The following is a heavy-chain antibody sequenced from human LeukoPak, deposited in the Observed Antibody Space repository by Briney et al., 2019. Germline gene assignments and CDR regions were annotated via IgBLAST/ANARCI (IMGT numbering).Heavy chain of an antibody. V-gene: IGHV4-59*08. CDR2: IYYSGSS. Sequence: SETLSLTCAVSGGSISTYYWSWIRQPPGKGLEWIGYIYYSGSSNCNPSLKSRVTISVDMSNNQFSLNLTSVTATDTAVYYCARGGVGIRGYYVDDWGQGTLVTVSS. J-gene: IGHJ4*02. D-gene: IGHD1-26*01. CDR1: GGSISTYY. CDR3: ARGGVGIRGYYVDD.